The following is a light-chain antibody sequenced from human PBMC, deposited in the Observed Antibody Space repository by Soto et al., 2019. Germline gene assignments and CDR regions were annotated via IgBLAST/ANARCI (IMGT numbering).Light chain of an antibody. CDR3: QSYDTSLSGARV. J-gene: IGLJ1*01. V-gene: IGLV1-40*01. CDR1: SSNIGAGYD. CDR2: GST. Sequence: QSVLTQPPSVSGAPGQRVTISCTGGSSNIGAGYDVNWYQQFPGTVPRLLIYGSTNRPSGVPGRFSGSKSGTSASLAITGLQAEDEAHYHCQSYDTSLSGARVFGTGTKLTVL.